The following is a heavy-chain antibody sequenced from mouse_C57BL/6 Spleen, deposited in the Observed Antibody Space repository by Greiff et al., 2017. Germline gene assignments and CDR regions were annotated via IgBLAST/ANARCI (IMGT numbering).Heavy chain of an antibody. V-gene: IGHV1-39*01. CDR2: INPNYSTT. D-gene: IGHD2-5*01. CDR1: GYSFTDYN. Sequence: EVQLKQSGPELVKPAPSLKISCTASGYSFTDYNMHWVNQINGKSLEWIGVINPNYSTTSYNPMFYGKGTLTVDQYTSTAYMQLNSLPYEDSAVYCCVKFSNPYAMDDWGQGASVTVA. J-gene: IGHJ4*01. CDR3: VKFSNPYAMDD.